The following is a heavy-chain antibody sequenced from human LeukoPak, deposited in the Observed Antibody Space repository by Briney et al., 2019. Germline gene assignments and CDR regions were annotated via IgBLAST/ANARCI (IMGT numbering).Heavy chain of an antibody. Sequence: GESLKISCQGSGYSFTSYCIGWVGQMPGKGREWMGIIYLGDSDTRYSPSFQRQVIISADKSITTAYLQWSSLKASDTAMYYCARRSYGYSSYYFDYWGQGTLVTVSS. CDR3: ARRSYGYSSYYFDY. CDR1: GYSFTSYC. V-gene: IGHV5-51*01. CDR2: IYLGDSDT. D-gene: IGHD5-24*01. J-gene: IGHJ4*02.